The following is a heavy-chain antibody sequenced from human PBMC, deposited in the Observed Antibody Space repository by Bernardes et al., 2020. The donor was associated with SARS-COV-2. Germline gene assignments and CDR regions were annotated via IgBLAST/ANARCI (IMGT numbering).Heavy chain of an antibody. Sequence: SGPTLVKPTETLTLTCTVSGFSLSNARMGVSWIRQPPGKALEWLAHIFSNDEKSYSTSLKSRLTISKDTSKSQVVLTMTNMDPVDTATYYCARNRLEYYDYVWGSYRHDAFDIWGQGTMVTVSS. CDR1: GFSLSNARMG. V-gene: IGHV2-26*01. D-gene: IGHD3-16*02. CDR3: ARNRLEYYDYVWGSYRHDAFDI. J-gene: IGHJ3*02. CDR2: IFSNDEK.